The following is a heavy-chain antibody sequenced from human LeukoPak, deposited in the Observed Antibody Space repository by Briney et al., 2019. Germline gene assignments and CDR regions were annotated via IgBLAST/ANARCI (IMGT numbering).Heavy chain of an antibody. CDR2: ISYDGSNK. CDR3: AKGESITSAWFDS. J-gene: IGHJ5*01. V-gene: IGHV3-30-3*01. D-gene: IGHD5-24*01. Sequence: GGSLRLSCAASGFTFSSYAMHWVRQAPGKGLEWVAVISYDGSNKYYADSVKGRFTISRDNSKNTLSLQMNSLRAEDTAVYYCAKGESITSAWFDSWGQGTLVTVSS. CDR1: GFTFSSYA.